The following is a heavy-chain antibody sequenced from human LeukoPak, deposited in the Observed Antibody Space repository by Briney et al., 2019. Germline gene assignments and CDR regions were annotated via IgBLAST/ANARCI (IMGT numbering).Heavy chain of an antibody. CDR3: ARDLSIAAAGSYYFDY. J-gene: IGHJ4*02. CDR2: INPNSGGT. V-gene: IGHV1-2*02. Sequence: ASVKVSCKASGYIFIGYYMHWVRQAPGQGLEWMGWINPNSGGTNYAQKFQGRVTMTRDTSISTAYMELSRLRSDDTAVYYCARDLSIAAAGSYYFDYWGQGTLVTVSS. CDR1: GYIFIGYY. D-gene: IGHD6-13*01.